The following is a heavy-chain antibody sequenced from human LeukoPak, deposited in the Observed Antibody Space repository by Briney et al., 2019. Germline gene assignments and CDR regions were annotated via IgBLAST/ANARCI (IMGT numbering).Heavy chain of an antibody. CDR3: AKDDRGGWSGHFAS. J-gene: IGHJ4*02. Sequence: PGGSLRLSCAAAGFSFSNFGMHWVRQAPGKGLEWVAVIWHDGSAEFYVDSVKGRFKISRDDSKNTLYLQMNSLKVEDTALYYCAKDDRGGWSGHFASWGQGTLVIVSS. D-gene: IGHD6-19*01. CDR2: IWHDGSAE. V-gene: IGHV3-33*06. CDR1: GFSFSNFG.